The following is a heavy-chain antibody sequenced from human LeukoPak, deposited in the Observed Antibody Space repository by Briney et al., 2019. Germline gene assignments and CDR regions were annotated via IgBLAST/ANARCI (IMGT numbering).Heavy chain of an antibody. V-gene: IGHV3-74*01. D-gene: IGHD6-19*01. CDR1: GFTFSNYW. CDR2: INTGGSIR. Sequence: TGGSLRLSCAASGFTFSNYWMHWVRQVPGKGLVWVSNINTGGSIRNYADSVKGRFTISRDNAKETLYLQMDSLRAEDTAVYYCARHGSSVAGYPSPYYYYMDVWGKGTTVTVSS. J-gene: IGHJ6*03. CDR3: ARHGSSVAGYPSPYYYYMDV.